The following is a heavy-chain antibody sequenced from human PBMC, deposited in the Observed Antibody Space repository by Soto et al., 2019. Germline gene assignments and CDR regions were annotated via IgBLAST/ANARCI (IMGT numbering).Heavy chain of an antibody. Sequence: GSVKVSCKASGGTFSSYTISWVRQAPGQRLEWMGWINAGNGNTKYSQKFQGRVTITRDTSASTAYMELSSLRSEDTAVYYCARDLGGWPDYWGQGTLVTVSS. D-gene: IGHD2-15*01. J-gene: IGHJ4*02. CDR2: INAGNGNT. V-gene: IGHV1-3*01. CDR1: GGTFSSYT. CDR3: ARDLGGWPDY.